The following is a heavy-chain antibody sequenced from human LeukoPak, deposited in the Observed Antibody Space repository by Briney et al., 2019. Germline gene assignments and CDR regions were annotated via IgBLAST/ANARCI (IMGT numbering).Heavy chain of an antibody. CDR2: IYYSGST. D-gene: IGHD3-22*01. CDR3: ARRLLEVDY. CDR1: GGSISSSSYY. Sequence: SETLSLTCTVSGGSISSSSYYWGWIRQPPGKGLEWIGSIYYSGSTYYNPSLKSRVTISVDTSKNQFSLKLSSATAADTAVYYCARRLLEVDYWGQGTLVTVSS. V-gene: IGHV4-39*01. J-gene: IGHJ4*02.